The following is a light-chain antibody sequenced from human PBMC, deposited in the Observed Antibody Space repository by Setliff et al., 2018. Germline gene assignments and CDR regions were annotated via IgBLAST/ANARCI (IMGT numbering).Light chain of an antibody. V-gene: IGLV1-44*01. J-gene: IGLJ2*01. CDR2: ENS. CDR1: SNNIGRYT. CDR3: STWDYSLSTVV. Sequence: QSVLTQDASVSGTVGQKVTLSCNGNSNNIGRYTVGWYQQISHGTPKTVMLENSPPSGIPDRFSGSKSGTTASLTISGLQPEDEADYYCSTWDYSLSTVVFGGGTKGTVL.